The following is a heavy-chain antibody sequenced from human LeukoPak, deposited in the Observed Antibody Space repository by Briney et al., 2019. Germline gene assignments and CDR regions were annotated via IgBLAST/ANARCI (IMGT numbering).Heavy chain of an antibody. CDR1: DGSIINNNHY. V-gene: IGHV4-39*02. Sequence: SETLSLTCTVSDGSIINNNHYWGWTPQPPGKGLEWIGSSSYSGGTAYNPSLRSRVTISVDTSKNQFSLKVNSVTAADTAVYYCAREVEYYDSSGYRPHAFDNWGQGTLVTVSS. CDR2: SSYSGGT. J-gene: IGHJ3*02. D-gene: IGHD3-22*01. CDR3: AREVEYYDSSGYRPHAFDN.